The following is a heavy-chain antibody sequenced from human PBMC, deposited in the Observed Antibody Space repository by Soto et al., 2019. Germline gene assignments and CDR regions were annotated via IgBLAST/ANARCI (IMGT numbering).Heavy chain of an antibody. CDR3: ARWEQPLFDY. V-gene: IGHV3-30*09. Sequence: QVQLVESGRGVVQPGRSLRLSCAASGFSVSAYTVHWVRQAPGKGLEWVAVISSDGNHKYYTDSVKGRFAISRDTSTNTVFLQMSSLGPEDTAVYYCARWEQPLFDYWGQGTLVTVSS. CDR1: GFSVSAYT. CDR2: ISSDGNHK. J-gene: IGHJ4*02. D-gene: IGHD1-1*01.